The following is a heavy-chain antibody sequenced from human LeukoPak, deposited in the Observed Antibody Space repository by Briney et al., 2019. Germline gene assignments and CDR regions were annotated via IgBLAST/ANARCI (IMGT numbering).Heavy chain of an antibody. Sequence: SETLSLTCTVSGGSISGYYWSWSRQPPGKGLEWIGYVYYTGSGNYNPSLKSRVTISVDSSKNQFSLKLRSVTAADTAVYYCTRHGTHSGSGTYYYPDYWGQGTLVTVSS. J-gene: IGHJ4*02. D-gene: IGHD2-15*01. CDR1: GGSISGYY. CDR2: VYYTGSG. V-gene: IGHV4-59*08. CDR3: TRHGTHSGSGTYYYPDY.